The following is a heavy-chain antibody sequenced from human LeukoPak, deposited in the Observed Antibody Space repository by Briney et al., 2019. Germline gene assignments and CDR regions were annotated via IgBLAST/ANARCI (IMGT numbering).Heavy chain of an antibody. V-gene: IGHV5-51*01. CDR3: ATLGGDGYNYGYFDY. J-gene: IGHJ4*02. CDR1: GYRFTSYW. Sequence: GESLKISCKGSGYRFTSYWIGWVRQMPGKGLEWMGIIYPGDSDTRYSPSFQGQVTISADKSISTAYLQWNSLKASDTAMYYCATLGGDGYNYGYFDYWGQGTLVTVSS. CDR2: IYPGDSDT. D-gene: IGHD5-24*01.